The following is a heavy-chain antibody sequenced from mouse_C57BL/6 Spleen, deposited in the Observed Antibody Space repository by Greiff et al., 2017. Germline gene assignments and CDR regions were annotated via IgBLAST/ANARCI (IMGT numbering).Heavy chain of an antibody. J-gene: IGHJ2*01. CDR3: ARNCGDY. CDR1: GYTFTDYY. D-gene: IGHD4-1*01. Sequence: VQLQQSGPELVKPGASVKISCKASGYTFTDYYMNWVKQSHGKSLEWIGDINPNNGGTSYNQKFKGKATLTVDKSSSTAYMELRRLTSEDSAVYYCARNCGDYWGQGTTLSVSS. CDR2: INPNNGGT. V-gene: IGHV1-26*01.